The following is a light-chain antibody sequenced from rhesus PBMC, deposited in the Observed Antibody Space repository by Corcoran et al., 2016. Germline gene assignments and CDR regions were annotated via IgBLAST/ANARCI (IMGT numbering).Light chain of an antibody. V-gene: IGKV3-42*03. CDR2: GAS. CDR1: QSVSSS. CDR3: QQYSNWLT. Sequence: EIVLTQSPATLSLSPGERATLSCRASQSVSSSLAWYQQKPEQAPRLLIYGASSRATGIPDRFSGRGSGTDFTLTISSLEPEDFAVYSCQQYSNWLTFGGGTKVEIK. J-gene: IGKJ4*01.